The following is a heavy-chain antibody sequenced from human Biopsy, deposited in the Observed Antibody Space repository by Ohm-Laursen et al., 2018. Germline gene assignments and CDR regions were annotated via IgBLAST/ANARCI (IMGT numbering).Heavy chain of an antibody. CDR2: IYYSGTT. J-gene: IGHJ4*02. D-gene: IGHD1-26*01. CDR3: ALGGGSYVNFDY. V-gene: IGHV4-61*01. Sequence: SETLSLTCTVSGVSINGGRYYWNWIRHHPGKGLEWIGYIYYSGTTDYSPSLKSRVTISADTSKNQFSLRLSSVTAADTAVYYCALGGGSYVNFDYWGQGTLVTVSS. CDR1: GVSINGGRYY.